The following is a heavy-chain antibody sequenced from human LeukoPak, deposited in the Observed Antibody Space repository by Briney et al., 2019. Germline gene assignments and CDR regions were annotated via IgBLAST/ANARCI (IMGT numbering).Heavy chain of an antibody. CDR2: IYTSGST. CDR1: GGSISSYY. Sequence: SETLSLTCTVSGGSISSYYWSWIRQPAGKGLEWIGRIYTSGSTNYNPSLKSRVTMSVDTSKNQFSLKLSSVTAADTAVYYCAATGDRSGYDYVWGSYRPNYYYYYMDVWGKGTTVTISS. V-gene: IGHV4-4*07. CDR3: AATGDRSGYDYVWGSYRPNYYYYYMDV. D-gene: IGHD3-16*02. J-gene: IGHJ6*03.